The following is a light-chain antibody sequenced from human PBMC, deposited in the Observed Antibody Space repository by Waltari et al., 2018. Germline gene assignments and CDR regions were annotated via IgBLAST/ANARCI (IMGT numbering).Light chain of an antibody. J-gene: IGLJ2*01. V-gene: IGLV2-8*01. CDR2: EVT. CDR1: SSDVGGYDY. CDR3: SSYAGTNNLV. Sequence: QSALTQPPSASGSPGPSVTLSCTGTSSDVGGYDYVSWYQQQPGKAPKPMIYEVTKRPSGVPDRFSGSKSGNTASLTVSGLQAEDEADYYCSSYAGTNNLVFGGGTKLTVL.